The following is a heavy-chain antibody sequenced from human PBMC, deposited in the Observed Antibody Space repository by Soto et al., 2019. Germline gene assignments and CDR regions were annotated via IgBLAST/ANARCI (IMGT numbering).Heavy chain of an antibody. V-gene: IGHV5-10-1*01. CDR2: IDPSDSYT. D-gene: IGHD4-17*01. J-gene: IGHJ6*02. CDR1: GYSFTSYW. CDR3: ASPTVTTRRLRYYYGMDV. Sequence: PGESLKISCKGSGYSFTSYWISWVRQMPGKGLEWMGRIDPSDSYTNYSPSFQGHVTISADKSISTAYLQWSSLKASDTAMYYCASPTVTTRRLRYYYGMDVWGQGTTVTVSS.